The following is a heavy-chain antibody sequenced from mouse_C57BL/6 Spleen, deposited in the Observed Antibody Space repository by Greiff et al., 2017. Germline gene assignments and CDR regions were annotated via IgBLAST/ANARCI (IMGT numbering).Heavy chain of an antibody. Sequence: QVQLQQSGPELVKPGASVKISCKASGYAFSSSWMNWVKQRPGKGLEWIGRIYPGDGDTNYNGKFKGKATLTADKSSSTAYMQLSSLTSEDSAVYFCARGDGYEDYFDYWGQGTTLTVSS. CDR1: GYAFSSSW. V-gene: IGHV1-82*01. J-gene: IGHJ2*01. CDR2: IYPGDGDT. CDR3: ARGDGYEDYFDY. D-gene: IGHD2-3*01.